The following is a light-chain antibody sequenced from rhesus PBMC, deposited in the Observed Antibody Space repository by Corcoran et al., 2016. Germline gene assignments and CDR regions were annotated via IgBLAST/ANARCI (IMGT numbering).Light chain of an antibody. J-gene: IGLJ1*01. CDR2: DVS. V-gene: IGLV2S9*01. CDR3: AAWDGSLGTYI. Sequence: QSALTQPPSVSKSLGQSVTISCTGTSSDIGGYNDVSWYQQHPGTAPRLLIYDVSKRPSGVSDRFSGSKSGNTASLTISGLQAEDEADYYCAAWDGSLGTYIFGAGTRLTVL. CDR1: SSDIGGYND.